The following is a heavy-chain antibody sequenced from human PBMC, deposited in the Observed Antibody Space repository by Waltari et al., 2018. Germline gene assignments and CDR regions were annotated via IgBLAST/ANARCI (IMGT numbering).Heavy chain of an antibody. Sequence: EVQLLESGGDLVQPGGSLRLSCEASGFTFRNYWMTWVRQGPGKGVEWVANINQDGSKKFYVDSVKGRFTISRDNAKNSLYLQMNSLRAEDTALYYCASGDGWYTDCWGQGTLVTVSS. V-gene: IGHV3-7*03. CDR1: GFTFRNYW. CDR2: INQDGSKK. J-gene: IGHJ4*02. D-gene: IGHD6-19*01. CDR3: ASGDGWYTDC.